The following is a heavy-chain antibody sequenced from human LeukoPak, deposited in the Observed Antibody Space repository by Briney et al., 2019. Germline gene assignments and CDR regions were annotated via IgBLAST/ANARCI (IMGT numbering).Heavy chain of an antibody. CDR3: AREMSTVTSPFDC. CDR2: INSNGGST. V-gene: IGHV3-64*01. J-gene: IGHJ4*02. CDR1: GITFSSYA. D-gene: IGHD4-11*01. Sequence: GGSLRLSCAASGITFSSYAMHWVRQAPGRGLEYVSAINSNGGSTYYANSVKGRFTISRDNSKNTLYLQMGSLRAEDMAVYYCAREMSTVTSPFDCWGQGTLVTVSS.